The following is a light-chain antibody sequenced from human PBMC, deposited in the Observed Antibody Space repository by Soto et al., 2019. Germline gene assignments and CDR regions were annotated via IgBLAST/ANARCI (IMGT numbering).Light chain of an antibody. CDR3: AGWDDSLNGRV. Sequence: QSVLTQPPSASGTLGQSVTISCSGSNSNLGSNTVNWYQQLPGTAPKLLIRSNNQRPSGVPDRISGSKSGTSASLAISGLQSVDEADYYCAGWDDSLNGRVFGGGTKLTVL. J-gene: IGLJ3*02. CDR2: SNN. CDR1: NSNLGSNT. V-gene: IGLV1-44*01.